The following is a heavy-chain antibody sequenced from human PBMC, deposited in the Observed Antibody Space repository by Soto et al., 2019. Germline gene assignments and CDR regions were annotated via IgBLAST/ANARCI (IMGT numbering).Heavy chain of an antibody. J-gene: IGHJ4*02. CDR3: ARGPYSRGVGATNPSH. V-gene: IGHV4-34*01. CDR1: GGSSSGWY. Sequence: SETLSLTCAVYGGSSSGWYWTWIRQSPVKGLEWIGEISSGITNYNPSLKSRVTISADTSKNQFSLKLSSVTAADTAVYYCARGPYSRGVGATNPSHWGQGTPVAVSS. D-gene: IGHD1-26*01. CDR2: ISSGIT.